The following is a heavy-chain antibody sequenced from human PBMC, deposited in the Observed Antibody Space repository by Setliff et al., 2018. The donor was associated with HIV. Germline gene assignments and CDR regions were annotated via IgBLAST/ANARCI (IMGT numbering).Heavy chain of an antibody. CDR3: TRSSSDWIQVRFDP. CDR2: ITPNGGSA. V-gene: IGHV1-46*01. Sequence: ASVKFSCKTSGYTFTNYYVHWVRQAPGQGLEWMGVITPNGGSANYAQKFQGRVTMTSDTSTSTVYMELRNLRSDDTAVYFCTRSSSDWIQVRFDPWGQGTLGTAPQ. D-gene: IGHD6-19*01. CDR1: GYTFTNYY. J-gene: IGHJ5*02.